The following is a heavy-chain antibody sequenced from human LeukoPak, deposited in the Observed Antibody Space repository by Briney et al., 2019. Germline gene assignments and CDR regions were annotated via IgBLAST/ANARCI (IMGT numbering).Heavy chain of an antibody. D-gene: IGHD5-12*01. CDR1: GFTFSSYA. CDR3: ARARGYSGYASLDY. V-gene: IGHV3-30-3*01. Sequence: GRSLRLSCAASGFTFSSYAMHWVRQAPGKGLEWVAVISYDGSNKYYADSVKGRFTISGDNSKNTLYLQMNSLRAEDTAVYYCARARGYSGYASLDYWGQGTLVTVSS. CDR2: ISYDGSNK. J-gene: IGHJ4*02.